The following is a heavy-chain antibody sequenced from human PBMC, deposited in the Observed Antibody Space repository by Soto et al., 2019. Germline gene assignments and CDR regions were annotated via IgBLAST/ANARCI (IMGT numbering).Heavy chain of an antibody. CDR1: GVSISSYY. J-gene: IGHJ6*02. CDR3: ARTRTESSKIYYGSGSYYMPYYYGMDV. V-gene: IGHV4-59*01. Sequence: SETLSLTCTVSGVSISSYYWSWIRQPPGKGLEWIGYIYYSGSTNYNPSLKSRVTISVDTSKNQFSLKLSSVTAADTAVYYCARTRTESSKIYYGSGSYYMPYYYGMDVWGQGTTVTVSS. D-gene: IGHD3-10*01. CDR2: IYYSGST.